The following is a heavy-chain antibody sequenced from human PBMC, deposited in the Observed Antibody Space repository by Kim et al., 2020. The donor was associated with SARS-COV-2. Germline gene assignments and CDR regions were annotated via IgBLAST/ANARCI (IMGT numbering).Heavy chain of an antibody. CDR1: GFSLSGSW. CDR3: ARDRGYCSGGTCKTILDY. V-gene: IGHV3-7*03. J-gene: IGHJ4*02. CDR2: IKEDGSDE. Sequence: GGYLRLSCVAPGFSLSGSWVSWVRQAPGKGLEWVADIKEDGSDEHYVDSVKGRFTISRDNDKNSVYLQMNSLRAEDTAVYYCARDRGYCSGGTCKTILDYWGQGTPVTVSS. D-gene: IGHD2-15*01.